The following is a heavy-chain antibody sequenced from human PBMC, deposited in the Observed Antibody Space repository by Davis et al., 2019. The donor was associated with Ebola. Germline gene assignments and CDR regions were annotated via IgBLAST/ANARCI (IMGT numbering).Heavy chain of an antibody. J-gene: IGHJ5*02. V-gene: IGHV3-21*01. CDR1: GFTFSSYS. CDR2: ISSSSSYI. D-gene: IGHD6-19*01. Sequence: PGGSLRLSCAASGFTFSSYSMNWVRQAPGKGLEWASSISSSSSYIYYADSVKGRFTISRDNAKNSLYLQMNSLRAEDTAVYYCARAQSSGWDWFDPWGQGTLVTVSS. CDR3: ARAQSSGWDWFDP.